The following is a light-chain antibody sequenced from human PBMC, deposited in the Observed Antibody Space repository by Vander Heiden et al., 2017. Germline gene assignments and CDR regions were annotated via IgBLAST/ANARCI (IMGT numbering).Light chain of an antibody. Sequence: QSALTQPASVSGSPGQSITLSCTGTGSDVGSYNLVSWYQQHPGTAPKLMIYEVNKRPSGISNRFSGSKSGNTASLRISGLQAEDEADYYCCSYAGSSTFHVVFGGGTKLTVL. CDR1: GSDVGSYNL. J-gene: IGLJ2*01. CDR3: CSYAGSSTFHVV. V-gene: IGLV2-23*02. CDR2: EVN.